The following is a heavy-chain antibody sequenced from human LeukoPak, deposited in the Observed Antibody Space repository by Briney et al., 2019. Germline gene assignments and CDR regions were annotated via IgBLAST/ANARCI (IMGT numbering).Heavy chain of an antibody. CDR2: MNPNGGNT. CDR3: ARRGNKYYYYYYMDV. CDR1: GYTFTSYD. Sequence: ASVKVSCKASGYTFTSYDINWVRQATGQGLEWMGWMNPNGGNTGYAQKFQGRVTMTRNTSISTAYMELSSLRSEDTAVYYCARRGNKYYYYYYMDVWGKGTTVTISS. D-gene: IGHD2/OR15-2a*01. V-gene: IGHV1-8*01. J-gene: IGHJ6*03.